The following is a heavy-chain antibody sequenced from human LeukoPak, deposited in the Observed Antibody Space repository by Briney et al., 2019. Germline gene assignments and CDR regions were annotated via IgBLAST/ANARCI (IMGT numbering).Heavy chain of an antibody. Sequence: SETLSLTCAVYGVSFSGYYWSWIRQPPGKGPEWIGEINHSGSTNYNPSLKSRVTISVDTSKNQFSLKLSSVTAADTAVYYCARGSRSGSYYKSPFDYWGQGTLVTVSS. CDR2: INHSGST. CDR1: GVSFSGYY. V-gene: IGHV4-34*01. J-gene: IGHJ4*02. CDR3: ARGSRSGSYYKSPFDY. D-gene: IGHD1-26*01.